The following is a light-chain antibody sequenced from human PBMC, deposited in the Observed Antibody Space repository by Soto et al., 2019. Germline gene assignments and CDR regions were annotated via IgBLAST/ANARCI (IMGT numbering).Light chain of an antibody. CDR2: AAS. CDR3: QKCKVAPFT. V-gene: IGKV1-27*01. CDR1: QSFSTY. Sequence: DFQMPQSPSSLSASVGDSVTITCRASQSFSTYLAWYQQKPGKVPKLLIYAASTLQSGVPSRFTGSGSGTDFTLTISSLQPEDAAAYYCQKCKVAPFTVGGGTKVDIK. J-gene: IGKJ4*01.